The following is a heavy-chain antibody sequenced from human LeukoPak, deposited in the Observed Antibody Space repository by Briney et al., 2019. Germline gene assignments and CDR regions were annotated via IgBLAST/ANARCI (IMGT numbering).Heavy chain of an antibody. D-gene: IGHD6-13*01. V-gene: IGHV3-48*01. CDR2: ITGVTNFM. Sequence: GGSLRLSCVASGFTFSSYSMNWVRQAPGKGLEWISYITGVTNFMSYADSVRGRFIISRDNGKNSLYLQMNSLRVEDTAVYYCARDSRGSSWFFDYWGQGALVTVSS. CDR1: GFTFSSYS. CDR3: ARDSRGSSWFFDY. J-gene: IGHJ4*02.